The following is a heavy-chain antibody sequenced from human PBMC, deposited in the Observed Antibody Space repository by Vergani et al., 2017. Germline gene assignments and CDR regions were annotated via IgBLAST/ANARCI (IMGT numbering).Heavy chain of an antibody. J-gene: IGHJ5*01. CDR1: GFSFSGYW. V-gene: IGHV3-74*01. D-gene: IGHD5-12*01. CDR3: VRARCSGPCFMSNWFDS. Sequence: EVQLVESGGGLIPPGGSLRLSCEGSGFSFSGYWMHWVRQSPEKGLVWVSRIKSDGRITNYADYGKGRFTLSRDNAKNTLYLEMNSLRGNDTAIYYCVRARCSGPCFMSNWFDSWGQGTLVTVSS. CDR2: IKSDGRIT.